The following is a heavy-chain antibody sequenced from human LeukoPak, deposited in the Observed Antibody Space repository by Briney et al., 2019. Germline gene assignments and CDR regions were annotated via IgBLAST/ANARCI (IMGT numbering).Heavy chain of an antibody. CDR2: ISSGNGYT. Sequence: ASVKVSCKASGYTFNSYAIHWVRQAPGQRLEWMGWISSGNGYTKYSQKFQGRVTITTDTSASTSYMQLSSLISEDTAVYYCARDRAVVIHNSDALNVWGQGTMVTVSS. CDR3: ARDRAVVIHNSDALNV. J-gene: IGHJ3*01. D-gene: IGHD1-1*01. CDR1: GYTFNSYA. V-gene: IGHV1-3*01.